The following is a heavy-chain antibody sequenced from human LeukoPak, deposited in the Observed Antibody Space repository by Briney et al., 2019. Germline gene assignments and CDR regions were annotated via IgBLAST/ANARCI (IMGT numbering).Heavy chain of an antibody. D-gene: IGHD3-10*01. CDR2: INNDGGSI. CDR3: ARVGTNWYFDL. Sequence: GGSLSLPCAASGFTFSSYWMHWVRQAPGKGLVWVSHINNDGGSITYADSVKGRFTISRDNAKNTVFLQMNSLRAEDTAVYYCARVGTNWYFDLWGRGALVTVSS. J-gene: IGHJ2*01. CDR1: GFTFSSYW. V-gene: IGHV3-74*01.